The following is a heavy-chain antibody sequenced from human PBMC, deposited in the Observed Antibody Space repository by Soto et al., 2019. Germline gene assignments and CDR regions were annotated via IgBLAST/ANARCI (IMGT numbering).Heavy chain of an antibody. CDR2: ISAYNGNT. Sequence: ASVKVSCKASGYTFTSYGISWMRQAPGQGLEWMGWISAYNGNTNYAQKLQGRVTMTTDTSTSTAYMELRSLRSDDTAVYYCARDGGGYCSGGSCYSGNWFDPWGQGTLVTVSS. J-gene: IGHJ5*02. CDR1: GYTFTSYG. D-gene: IGHD2-15*01. V-gene: IGHV1-18*01. CDR3: ARDGGGYCSGGSCYSGNWFDP.